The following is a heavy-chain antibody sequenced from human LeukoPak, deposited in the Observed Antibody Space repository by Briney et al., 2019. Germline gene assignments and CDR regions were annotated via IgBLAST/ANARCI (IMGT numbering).Heavy chain of an antibody. CDR1: GFTFSSYD. CDR2: IRPSGDNT. CDR3: ARVAGCHWFDP. V-gene: IGHV3-23*01. J-gene: IGHJ5*02. D-gene: IGHD6-19*01. Sequence: SGGSLRLSCAASGFTFSSYDMTWVRQAPGRGLEWVSSIRPSGDNTYYGDSVKGRFTISRDNSKNTVYLQMNNMRVDDTAVYYCARVAGCHWFDPWGQGTLVTVSS.